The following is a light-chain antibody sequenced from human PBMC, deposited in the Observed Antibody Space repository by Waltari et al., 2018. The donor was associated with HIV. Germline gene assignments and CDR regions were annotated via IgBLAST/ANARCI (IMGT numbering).Light chain of an antibody. CDR1: NSNLGTHD. J-gene: IGLJ2*01. Sequence: QSVLTQPPSVSGAPGQRVTLSCTGSNSNLGTHDVHWYQQFPGTAPQLHIYNTHSRPSGVPDRFSGSKSGTSAALAITGLQSEDEADYFCQSSDSTLSGSVFGGGTKLTVL. V-gene: IGLV1-40*01. CDR2: NTH. CDR3: QSSDSTLSGSV.